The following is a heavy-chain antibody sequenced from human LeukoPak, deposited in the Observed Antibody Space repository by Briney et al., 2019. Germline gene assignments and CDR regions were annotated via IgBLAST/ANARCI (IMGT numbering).Heavy chain of an antibody. J-gene: IGHJ4*02. V-gene: IGHV3-23*01. Sequence: PGGSLRLSCATSGFTFSSFVMSWVRQAPGKGLEWVSVISGSGGTTYCADSVKGRFTMSRDNSKSTLYLQMNSLRDADTAVYFCAKGDTGIIRRYYFDYWGQGTLVTVSS. CDR1: GFTFSSFV. D-gene: IGHD5-18*01. CDR3: AKGDTGIIRRYYFDY. CDR2: ISGSGGTT.